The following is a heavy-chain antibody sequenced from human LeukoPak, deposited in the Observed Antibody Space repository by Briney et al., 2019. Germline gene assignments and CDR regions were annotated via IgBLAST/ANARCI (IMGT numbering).Heavy chain of an antibody. V-gene: IGHV3-30-3*01. CDR2: ISYDGSNK. D-gene: IGHD3-10*01. J-gene: IGHJ4*02. CDR1: GFTFSSYA. CDR3: AREDEALWFGESRADY. Sequence: PGGSLRLSCAASGFTFSSYAMHWVRQAPGKGLEWVAVISYDGSNKYYADSVKGRFTISRDNSENTLYLQMNSLRAEDTAVYYCAREDEALWFGESRADYWGQGTLVTVSS.